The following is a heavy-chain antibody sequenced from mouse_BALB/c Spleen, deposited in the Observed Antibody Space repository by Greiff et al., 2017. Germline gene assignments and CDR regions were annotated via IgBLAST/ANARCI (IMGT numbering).Heavy chain of an antibody. D-gene: IGHD2-1*01. V-gene: IGHV1-84*02. CDR3: ARGGNYNWYFDV. CDR1: GYTFTDYF. J-gene: IGHJ1*01. Sequence: QVQLQQSGPELVKPGASVKISCKASGYTFTDYFINWVKQKPGQGLEWMGWIYPGSANTKYNEKFKGEATLTVDTSSSTAYMQLSSLTSEDTAVYFCARGGNYNWYFDVWGAGTTVTVSS. CDR2: IYPGSANT.